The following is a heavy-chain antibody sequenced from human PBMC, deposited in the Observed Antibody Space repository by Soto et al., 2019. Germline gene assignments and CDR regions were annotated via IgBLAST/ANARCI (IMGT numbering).Heavy chain of an antibody. V-gene: IGHV4-59*01. CDR2: IYYSGST. D-gene: IGHD2-15*01. J-gene: IGHJ4*02. CDR3: ARESGGCSGGSCYYYFDY. CDR1: GGSISSYY. Sequence: QVQLQESGPGLVKPSETLSLTCTVSGGSISSYYWSWIRQPPGKGLEWIGYIYYSGSTNYNPSLKSRVTISVGTSKNQFSLKLSSVTAADTAVYYCARESGGCSGGSCYYYFDYWGQGTLVTVSS.